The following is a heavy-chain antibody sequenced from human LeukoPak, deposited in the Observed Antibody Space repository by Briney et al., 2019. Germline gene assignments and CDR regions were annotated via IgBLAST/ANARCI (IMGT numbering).Heavy chain of an antibody. V-gene: IGHV3-23*01. CDR1: GFTISNNG. CDR2: MSGVGNT. CDR3: AKDSVGEWANNWFDP. Sequence: PGGSLRLFCVVSGFTISNNGLSWFRQAPGKGLEWVSDMSGVGNTYYADSVKGRFTISRDNSKNTLYLQMNSLRAEDTAVYYCAKDSVGEWANNWFDPWGQGTLVTVSS. J-gene: IGHJ5*02. D-gene: IGHD3-16*01.